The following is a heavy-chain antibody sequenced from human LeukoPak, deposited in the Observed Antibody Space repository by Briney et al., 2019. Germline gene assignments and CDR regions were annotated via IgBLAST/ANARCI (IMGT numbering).Heavy chain of an antibody. V-gene: IGHV4-39*01. CDR2: IYYSGRT. CDR3: ARRRYYDSTGYLD. J-gene: IGHJ1*01. CDR1: SDSLSSSNYY. Sequence: SETLSLTCTVSSDSLSSSNYYWGWVRQPPGKGLEWIGDIYYSGRTYYNSSLKRRLTLSVDTSRNQFSLKLSSVSASDTAAYYCARRRYYDSTGYLDWGQGTLVSVSP. D-gene: IGHD3-22*01.